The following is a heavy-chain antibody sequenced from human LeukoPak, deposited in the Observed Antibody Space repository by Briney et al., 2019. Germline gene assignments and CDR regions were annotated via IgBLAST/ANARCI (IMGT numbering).Heavy chain of an antibody. CDR1: GFIFNNYV. V-gene: IGHV3-30*04. Sequence: GGSLRLSCAASGFIFNNYVMHWVRQAPGKGLEWVAVISYDGNTKNDADSVKGRFTISRDNSKNTVFLEMSSLRPEDTAVYYCRKDHFGGADYWGQGTLVTVSS. J-gene: IGHJ4*02. D-gene: IGHD1-14*01. CDR3: RKDHFGGADY. CDR2: ISYDGNTK.